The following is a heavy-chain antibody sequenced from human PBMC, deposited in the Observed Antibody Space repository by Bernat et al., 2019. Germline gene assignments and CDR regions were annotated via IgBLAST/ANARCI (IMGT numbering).Heavy chain of an antibody. Sequence: EVQLVVSGGGLVQPGGSLRLSCAASGFIFSDPYMDWVRQAPGEGLEWVARLKNKGYSYTTEYAASVKGRFTISRDDSKNSLYLQMNTLQTEDTALYYCTRNHRGWFDPWGQGTLVTVSS. J-gene: IGHJ5*02. CDR2: LKNKGYSYTT. D-gene: IGHD1-14*01. CDR3: TRNHRGWFDP. V-gene: IGHV3-72*01. CDR1: GFIFSDPY.